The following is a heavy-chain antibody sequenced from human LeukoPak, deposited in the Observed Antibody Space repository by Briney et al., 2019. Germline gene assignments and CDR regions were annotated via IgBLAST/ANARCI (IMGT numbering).Heavy chain of an antibody. J-gene: IGHJ5*02. D-gene: IGHD2-2*01. CDR2: IKSKTDGGTT. Sequence: GGSLRLSCAASGFTFSNAWMSWVRQAPGKGLEWVGRIKSKTDGGTTDYAAPVKGRFTISRDDSKNTLYLQMNSLKTEDTAVYYRTTVPVVVPAAIFWFDPWGQGTLVTVSS. V-gene: IGHV3-15*01. CDR1: GFTFSNAW. CDR3: TTVPVVVPAAIFWFDP.